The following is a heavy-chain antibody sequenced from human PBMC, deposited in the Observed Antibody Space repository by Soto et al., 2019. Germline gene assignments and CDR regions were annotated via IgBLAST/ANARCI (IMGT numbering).Heavy chain of an antibody. D-gene: IGHD4-17*01. J-gene: IGHJ3*02. CDR1: GFTFSSYS. CDR2: ISSSGSTI. Sequence: EVQLVESGGGLVQPGGSLRLSCAASGFTFSSYSMTWFRQAPGKGLEWVSYISSSGSTIYYADSVKGRFTISRDNAQNSLFLQMISLRAEDTAVYDCARDERAYGADALDIWGQGTMVTVSS. CDR3: ARDERAYGADALDI. V-gene: IGHV3-48*01.